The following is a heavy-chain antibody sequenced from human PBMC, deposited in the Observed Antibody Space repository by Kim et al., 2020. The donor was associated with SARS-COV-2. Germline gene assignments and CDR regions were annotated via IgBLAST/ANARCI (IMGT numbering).Heavy chain of an antibody. D-gene: IGHD4-17*01. J-gene: IGHJ6*02. CDR2: IDPSDSYT. CDR3: ARLGYGDSTYYYYYGMDV. Sequence: GESLKISCKGSGYSFTSYWISWVRQMPGKGLEWMGRIDPSDSYTNYSPSFQGHVTISADKSISTAYLQWSSLKASDTAMYYCARLGYGDSTYYYYYGMDVWGQGTTVTVSS. CDR1: GYSFTSYW. V-gene: IGHV5-10-1*01.